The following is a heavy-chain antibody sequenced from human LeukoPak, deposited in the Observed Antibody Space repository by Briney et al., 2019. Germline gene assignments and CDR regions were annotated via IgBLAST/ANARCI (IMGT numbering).Heavy chain of an antibody. CDR2: ISWNSGSI. CDR3: ARGASSWYSTSPNFDY. Sequence: GGSLRLSCAASGFTFDDYAMHWVRQAPGKGLEWVSGISWNSGSIGYVDSVKGRFTISRDNAKNSLYLQMNSLRAEDTAVYYCARGASSWYSTSPNFDYWGQGALVTVSS. J-gene: IGHJ4*02. V-gene: IGHV3-9*01. D-gene: IGHD6-13*01. CDR1: GFTFDDYA.